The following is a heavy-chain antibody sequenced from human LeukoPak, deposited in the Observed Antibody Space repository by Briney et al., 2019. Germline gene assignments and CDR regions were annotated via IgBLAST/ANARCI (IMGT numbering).Heavy chain of an antibody. CDR1: GYTFTSYD. J-gene: IGHJ3*02. CDR2: MNPNSGST. V-gene: IGHV1-8*03. D-gene: IGHD3-10*01. Sequence: ASVKVSCKASGYTFTSYDINWVRQATGQGLEWMGWMNPNSGSTGYAQKFQGRVTITRNTSISTAYMELSSLRSEDTAVYYCARVGVPYAFDIWGQGTMVTVSS. CDR3: ARVGVPYAFDI.